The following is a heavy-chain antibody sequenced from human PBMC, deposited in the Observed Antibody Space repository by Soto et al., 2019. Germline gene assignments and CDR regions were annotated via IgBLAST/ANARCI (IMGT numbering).Heavy chain of an antibody. J-gene: IGHJ6*02. CDR2: INPNSGGT. D-gene: IGHD1-20*01. V-gene: IGHV1-2*04. Sequence: ASVKVSCKASGYTFTGYYMHWVRQAPGQGLEWMGWINPNSGGTNYAQKIQGWVTMTRDTSISTAYMELSRLRSDDTAVYYCARGLITGSYYYGMDVWGQGTTVTVSS. CDR3: ARGLITGSYYYGMDV. CDR1: GYTFTGYY.